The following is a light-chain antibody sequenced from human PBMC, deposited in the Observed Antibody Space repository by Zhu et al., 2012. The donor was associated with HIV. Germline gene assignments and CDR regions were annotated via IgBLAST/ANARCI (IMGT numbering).Light chain of an antibody. CDR2: GAT. CDR1: QGISTY. V-gene: IGKV1-27*01. J-gene: IGKJ1*01. Sequence: VTITCRASQGISTYLAWYQQRPGKVPQLLIHGATTLHSGVPSRFRGSRSGTDFTLTIYSLQPEDVATYYCQKYNSAPRTFGQGTKVELK. CDR3: QKYNSAPRT.